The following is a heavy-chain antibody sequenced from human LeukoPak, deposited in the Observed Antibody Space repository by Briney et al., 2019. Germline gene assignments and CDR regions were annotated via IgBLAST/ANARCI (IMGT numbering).Heavy chain of an antibody. V-gene: IGHV3-53*01. Sequence: PGGSLRLSCAASGCTVITNYMTRGRHAPGRGLEWGSVLYNDSNTNYAASVQGRFTISRDNYKTTLYLDMNSTGHDDTAVYYCAGGVEPLGANTLAYWGQGTLALVTS. D-gene: IGHD1-14*01. CDR1: GCTVITNY. CDR3: AGGVEPLGANTLAY. CDR2: LYNDSNT. J-gene: IGHJ4*02.